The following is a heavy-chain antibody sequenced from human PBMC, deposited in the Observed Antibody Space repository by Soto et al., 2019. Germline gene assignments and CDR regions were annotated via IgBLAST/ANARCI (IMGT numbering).Heavy chain of an antibody. CDR1: GFTFSSYC. Sequence: GGSLRLSCAASGFTFSSYCMHWVRQAPGKGLEWVAVIWYDGSNKYYADSVKGRFTISRDNSKNTLYLQMNSLRAEDTAVYYCARDGIAVAGPKAVFDYWGQGTLVTVSS. D-gene: IGHD6-19*01. CDR2: IWYDGSNK. CDR3: ARDGIAVAGPKAVFDY. V-gene: IGHV3-33*01. J-gene: IGHJ4*02.